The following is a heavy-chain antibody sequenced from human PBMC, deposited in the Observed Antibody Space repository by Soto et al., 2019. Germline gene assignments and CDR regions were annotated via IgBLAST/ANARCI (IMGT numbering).Heavy chain of an antibody. V-gene: IGHV4-38-2*02. CDR2: VYLSGHT. CDR3: ARARIVVSGTIVDF. D-gene: IGHD1-7*01. Sequence: SETLSLTCTVSGYSVTSGSCWGCFRQPPEKGLEWIGSVYLSGHTYHNPSLMSRVTISIDTSKNQFSLKLTSVTAADTAVYYCARARIVVSGTIVDFWGLGTLVTVSS. J-gene: IGHJ4*02. CDR1: GYSVTSGSC.